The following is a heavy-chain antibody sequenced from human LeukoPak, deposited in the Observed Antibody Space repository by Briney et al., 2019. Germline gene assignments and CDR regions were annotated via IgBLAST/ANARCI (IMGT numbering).Heavy chain of an antibody. CDR1: GFTFSSYA. J-gene: IGHJ4*02. CDR2: ISYDGSNK. D-gene: IGHD4-17*01. CDR3: VRDGDYGDYALDY. Sequence: GGSLRLSCAASGFTFSSYAMHWVRQAPGKGLEWVAVISYDGSNKYYADSVKGRFTISRDNSKNTLYLQMNSLRAEDTAVYYCVRDGDYGDYALDYWGQGTLVTVSS. V-gene: IGHV3-30*04.